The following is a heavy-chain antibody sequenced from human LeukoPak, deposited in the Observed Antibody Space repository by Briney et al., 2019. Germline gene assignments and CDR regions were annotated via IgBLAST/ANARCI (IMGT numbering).Heavy chain of an antibody. CDR2: IIPILGIA. D-gene: IGHD6-19*01. J-gene: IGHJ3*02. V-gene: IGHV1-69*04. CDR1: GGTFSSYA. Sequence: SVEVSCKASGGTFSSYAISWVRQAPGQGLEWMGRIIPILGIANYAQKFQGRVTITADKSTSTAYMELSSLRSEDTAVYYCAREGIAVAPDAFDIWGQGTMVTVSS. CDR3: AREGIAVAPDAFDI.